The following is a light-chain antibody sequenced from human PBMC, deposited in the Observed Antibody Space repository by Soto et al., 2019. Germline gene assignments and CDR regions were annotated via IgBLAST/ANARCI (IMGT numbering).Light chain of an antibody. CDR2: DAS. CDR1: QGVSSY. J-gene: IGKJ1*01. Sequence: EIVLTQSPSTLSLPPGERPTLSCRASQGVSSYLAWYQQKPGQAPRLLIYDASNRATGIPARFSGSGPGTDFTLTISSLEPEDFAVYYCQQYNNWPPTFGQGTKVDIK. CDR3: QQYNNWPPT. V-gene: IGKV3D-11*01.